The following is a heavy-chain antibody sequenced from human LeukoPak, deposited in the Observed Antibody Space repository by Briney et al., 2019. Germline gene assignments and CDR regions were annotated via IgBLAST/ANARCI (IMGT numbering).Heavy chain of an antibody. V-gene: IGHV1-69*05. Sequence: SVKVSCKASGGTFSSYAISWVRQAPGQGLEWMGRIIPIFGTANYAQKFQGRVTITTDESTSTAYMELSSLRSEDTAVYCCVRDLDTALEFDYWGQGTLVTVSS. J-gene: IGHJ4*02. D-gene: IGHD5-18*01. CDR1: GGTFSSYA. CDR2: IIPIFGTA. CDR3: VRDLDTALEFDY.